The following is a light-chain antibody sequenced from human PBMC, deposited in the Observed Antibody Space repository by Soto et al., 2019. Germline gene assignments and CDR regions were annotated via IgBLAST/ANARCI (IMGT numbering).Light chain of an antibody. CDR1: QSIRTW. V-gene: IGKV1-5*01. CDR2: DAS. CDR3: QQYRSWPRT. Sequence: DIQMTQSPSTLSASVGDRVTISCRASQSIRTWLAWYQQKPGRAPKLLIYDASNLESGVPSRFSGGGSGTDFTLTISSLQPDDFAVYYCQQYRSWPRTFGQGTKVEIK. J-gene: IGKJ1*01.